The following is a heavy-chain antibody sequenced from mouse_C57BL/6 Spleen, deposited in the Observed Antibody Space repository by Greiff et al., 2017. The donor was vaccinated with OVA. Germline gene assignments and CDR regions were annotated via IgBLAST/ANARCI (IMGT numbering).Heavy chain of an antibody. J-gene: IGHJ2*01. CDR2: IHPNSGST. CDR1: GYTFTSYW. V-gene: IGHV1-64*01. CDR3: ARTYDYDGGYYFDY. Sequence: QVQLQQPGAELVKPGASVKLSCKASGYTFTSYWMHWVKQRPGQGLEWIGMIHPNSGSTNYNEKFKSKATLTVDKSSSTAYMQLNSLTSEDSAVYYCARTYDYDGGYYFDYWGQGTTLTVSS. D-gene: IGHD2-4*01.